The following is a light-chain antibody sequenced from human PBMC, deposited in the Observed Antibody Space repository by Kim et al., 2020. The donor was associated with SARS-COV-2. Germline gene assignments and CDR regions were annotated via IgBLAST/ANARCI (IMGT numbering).Light chain of an antibody. Sequence: SYELTQPPSVSVAPRKAARISCGGDNIGSKSVHWYQQKSGQAPVLLIYYDSDRPSGIPARFSASNSGNTATLTISRVEAGDEADYYCQVWDSSSDHVIFG. CDR1: NIGSKS. J-gene: IGLJ1*01. V-gene: IGLV3-21*04. CDR2: YDS. CDR3: QVWDSSSDHVI.